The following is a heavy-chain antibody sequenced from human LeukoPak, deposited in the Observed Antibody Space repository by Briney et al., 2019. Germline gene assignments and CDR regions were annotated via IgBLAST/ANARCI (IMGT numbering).Heavy chain of an antibody. Sequence: ASVKVSCKASGYTFNSYAMNWVRQAPGQGLEWMGWINTDTANPTYAQGFTGRFVFSFDTSVSTAYLQISSLKAEDTAVYYCARQGPGYCGSTSCYGVAYWGQGTLVTVSS. V-gene: IGHV7-4-1*02. CDR1: GYTFNSYA. CDR2: INTDTANP. D-gene: IGHD2-2*01. J-gene: IGHJ4*02. CDR3: ARQGPGYCGSTSCYGVAY.